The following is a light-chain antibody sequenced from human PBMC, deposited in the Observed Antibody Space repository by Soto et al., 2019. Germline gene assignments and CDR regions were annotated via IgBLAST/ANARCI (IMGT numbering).Light chain of an antibody. J-gene: IGLJ3*02. CDR2: DTS. CDR3: LLSYSGGRV. V-gene: IGLV7-46*01. Sequence: QAVVTQVPSVTVSPGGTVTLTCDSGTGPVTSGRYPYWFQQKPGQAPRTLIYDTSLKYSWTPARFSGSLLRGKAALTLSGARPEDEADYYCLLSYSGGRVFGGGTKVTVL. CDR1: TGPVTSGRY.